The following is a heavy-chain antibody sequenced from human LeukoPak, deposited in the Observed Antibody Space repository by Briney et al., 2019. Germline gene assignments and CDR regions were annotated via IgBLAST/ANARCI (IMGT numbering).Heavy chain of an antibody. CDR2: IYSGGST. CDR3: ARYHTALNY. CDR1: GFSVSSDY. D-gene: IGHD5-18*01. V-gene: IGHV3-53*01. J-gene: IGHJ4*02. Sequence: GWSLRLSCAASGFSVSSDYMTWVRQAPGKGLEWVSVIYSGGSTYYADSVKGRFTISRDNSKNTLYLQMNNVRVEDTAVYFCARYHTALNYWGQGTLVTASS.